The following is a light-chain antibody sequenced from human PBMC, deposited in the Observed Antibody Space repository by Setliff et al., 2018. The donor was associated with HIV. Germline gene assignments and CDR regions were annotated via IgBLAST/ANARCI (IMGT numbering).Light chain of an antibody. CDR2: DVT. V-gene: IGLV2-14*01. J-gene: IGLJ2*01. CDR3: NSYTSSTTLV. Sequence: SALTQPASVSGSPGQSITISCTGTSSDVGGYNYVSWYQQYPGKAPKLMIYDVTKRPSGVSNRFSGSKSGNTASLTISGLQAEDEADYYCNSYTSSTTLVFGGGTKVTVL. CDR1: SSDVGGYNY.